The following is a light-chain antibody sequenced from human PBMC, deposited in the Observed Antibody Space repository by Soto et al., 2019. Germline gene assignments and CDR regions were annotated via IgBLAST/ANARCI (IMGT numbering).Light chain of an antibody. CDR2: DAS. Sequence: AIQLTQSPSSLSASVGDRVTITCRASQGISSALAWYQQKPGKAPKLLIYDASSLESGVPSRFIGSGSGTDFTLTISSLQPEDFATYSCHQCNSYPWTFGQGTQVEIK. J-gene: IGKJ1*01. V-gene: IGKV1-13*02. CDR3: HQCNSYPWT. CDR1: QGISSA.